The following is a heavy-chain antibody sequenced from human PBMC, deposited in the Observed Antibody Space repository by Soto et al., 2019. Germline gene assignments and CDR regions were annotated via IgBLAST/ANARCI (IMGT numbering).Heavy chain of an antibody. Sequence: QVQLQQWGAGLLKPSETLSLTCAVYGGSFSGYYWSWIRQPPGKGLEWIGEINHSGSTNYNPSLKSRVTISVDTSKNQFSLKLSSVTDAETAVYYCARGRVVRYYYYGMDVWGQGTTVTVSS. V-gene: IGHV4-34*01. CDR1: GGSFSGYY. J-gene: IGHJ6*02. CDR2: INHSGST. CDR3: ARGRVVRYYYYGMDV.